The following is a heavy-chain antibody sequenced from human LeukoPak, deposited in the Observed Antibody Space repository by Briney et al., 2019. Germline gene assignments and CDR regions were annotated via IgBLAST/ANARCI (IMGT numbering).Heavy chain of an antibody. Sequence: GESLKISCKGSGYSFTNYWIGWVRQMPGKGLEWMGIIYPGDSDTRYSPSFQGQVTISADKSISTAYLQWSSLKASDTAMYYCARRNDILTVYYGRIDYWGQGTLVTVSS. CDR1: GYSFTNYW. CDR2: IYPGDSDT. J-gene: IGHJ4*02. D-gene: IGHD3-9*01. CDR3: ARRNDILTVYYGRIDY. V-gene: IGHV5-51*01.